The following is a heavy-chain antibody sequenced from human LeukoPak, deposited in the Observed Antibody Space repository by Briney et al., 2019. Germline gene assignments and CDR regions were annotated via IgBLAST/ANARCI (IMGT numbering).Heavy chain of an antibody. Sequence: PGGSLRLSCSASGFTFSRYAMHWVRQAPGKGLEYVSAISNNGGSTYYADSVKGRFTISRDNAKNTLYLQMNSLRVEDTAVYYCARGRPHGNDYWGQGTLVTVSS. CDR3: ARGRPHGNDY. J-gene: IGHJ4*02. D-gene: IGHD4-23*01. CDR1: GFTFSRYA. V-gene: IGHV3-64*04. CDR2: ISNNGGST.